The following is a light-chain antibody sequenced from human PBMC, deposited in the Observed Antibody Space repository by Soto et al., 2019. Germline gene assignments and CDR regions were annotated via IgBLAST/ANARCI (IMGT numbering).Light chain of an antibody. CDR1: QGINTF. Sequence: AIQLTQSPSSLSASVVNRVTITCRASQGINTFLAWYQQKAGKAPKLLIYAASSLESGVPSRFSGSGSGTEFTLTISSLQPDDFATYYCQQYDYSRTFGQGTKVDIK. J-gene: IGKJ1*01. CDR2: AAS. CDR3: QQYDYSRT. V-gene: IGKV1D-13*01.